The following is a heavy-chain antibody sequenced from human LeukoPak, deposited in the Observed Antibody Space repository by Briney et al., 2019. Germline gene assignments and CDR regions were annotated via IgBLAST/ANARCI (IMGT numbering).Heavy chain of an antibody. D-gene: IGHD5-18*01. CDR1: GFTFSNFA. J-gene: IGHJ4*02. V-gene: IGHV3-23*01. Sequence: GGSLRLPCAASGFTFSNFAMSWVRQAPGKGLEWVSGICASGDSTYNADSVRGRFTISRDNSKNTLYLQMNSLRGEDTAVYFCAKDQRSYSYGDFDSWGQGTQVPVSS. CDR2: ICASGDST. CDR3: AKDQRSYSYGDFDS.